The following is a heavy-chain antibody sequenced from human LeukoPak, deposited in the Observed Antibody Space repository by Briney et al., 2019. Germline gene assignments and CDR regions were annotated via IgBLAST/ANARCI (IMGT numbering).Heavy chain of an antibody. V-gene: IGHV4-39*07. Sequence: PSETLSLTCTVSGGSISSSSYYWGWIRQPPGKGLEWIGSIYYSGSTYYNPSLKSRVTISVDTSKYQFSLKLSSVTAADTAVYYCARGSAYYYDSSGYYRAFDIWGQGTMVTVSS. CDR1: GGSISSSSYY. D-gene: IGHD3-22*01. J-gene: IGHJ3*02. CDR2: IYYSGST. CDR3: ARGSAYYYDSSGYYRAFDI.